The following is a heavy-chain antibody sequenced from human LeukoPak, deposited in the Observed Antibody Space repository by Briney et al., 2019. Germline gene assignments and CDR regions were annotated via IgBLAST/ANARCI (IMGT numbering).Heavy chain of an antibody. CDR1: GGSFSGYY. D-gene: IGHD1-26*01. CDR2: IYHSGNT. CDR3: AREEMPGKFDY. V-gene: IGHV4-34*01. Sequence: SETLSLTCAVYGGSFSGYYWSWIRQSPGKGLEWIGEIYHSGNTNYNPSVKSRVAISLDKASNQFSLRLTSVTAADTAMYFCAREEMPGKFDYWGQGILVTVSS. J-gene: IGHJ4*02.